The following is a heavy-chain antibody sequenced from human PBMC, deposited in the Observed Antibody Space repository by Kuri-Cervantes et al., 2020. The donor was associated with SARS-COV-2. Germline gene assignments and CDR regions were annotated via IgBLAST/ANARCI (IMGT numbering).Heavy chain of an antibody. J-gene: IGHJ6*03. Sequence: SETLSLTCSVSGDSLNSHYWSRIRQPPGKGLEWIGYIYYGGNTKYNPSLKTRVTISGDTSKNQFSLEVRPVTAADTAVYYCARGVYDFWSGDLMSYYYYMDVWGKGTTVTVS. CDR2: IYYGGNT. CDR1: GDSLNSHY. D-gene: IGHD3-3*01. V-gene: IGHV4-59*11. CDR3: ARGVYDFWSGDLMSYYYYMDV.